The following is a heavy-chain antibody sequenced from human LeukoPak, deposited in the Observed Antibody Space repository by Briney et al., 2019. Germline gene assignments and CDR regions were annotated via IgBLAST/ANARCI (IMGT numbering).Heavy chain of an antibody. J-gene: IGHJ4*02. CDR1: GGSISSSSYY. D-gene: IGHD6-13*01. Sequence: SETLSLTCTVSGGSISSSSYYWGWIRQPPGKGLEWIGSIYYSGSTYYNPSLKSRVTISVDTSKNQFSLKLSSVTAADTAVYYCASLASGYSSSWYIEDYWGQGTLVTVSS. V-gene: IGHV4-39*07. CDR3: ASLASGYSSSWYIEDY. CDR2: IYYSGST.